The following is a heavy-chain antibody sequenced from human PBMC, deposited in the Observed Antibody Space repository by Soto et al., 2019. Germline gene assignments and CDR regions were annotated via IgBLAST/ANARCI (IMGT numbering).Heavy chain of an antibody. CDR3: ARDPPSMAGFPDAEYFQH. V-gene: IGHV1-69*12. J-gene: IGHJ1*01. Sequence: QVQLVQSGAEVKKPGSSVKVSCKASGGTFSSYAISWVRQAPGQGLEWMGGIIPIFGTANYAQKFQGRVTITADXXTXTXFMELSSLRSEDTAVYYCARDPPSMAGFPDAEYFQHWGQGTLVTVSS. CDR1: GGTFSSYA. CDR2: IIPIFGTA. D-gene: IGHD6-19*01.